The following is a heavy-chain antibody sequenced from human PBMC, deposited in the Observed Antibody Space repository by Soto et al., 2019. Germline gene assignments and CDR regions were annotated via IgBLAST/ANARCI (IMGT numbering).Heavy chain of an antibody. J-gene: IGHJ6*02. D-gene: IGHD5-18*01. CDR2: INHSGST. Sequence: PSETLSLTCAVYGGSFSGYYWSWIRQPPGKGLEWIGEINHSGSTNYNPSLKSRVTISVDTSKNQLSLKLSSVTAADTAVYYCARGRGQIYSYGSYYYYGVDVWGQGTTVTVSS. V-gene: IGHV4-34*01. CDR3: ARGRGQIYSYGSYYYYGVDV. CDR1: GGSFSGYY.